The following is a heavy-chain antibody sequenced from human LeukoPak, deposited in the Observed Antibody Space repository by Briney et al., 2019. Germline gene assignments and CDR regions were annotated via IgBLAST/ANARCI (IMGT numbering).Heavy chain of an antibody. V-gene: IGHV3-23*01. Sequence: PGESLRLSCAASGFTFSSCAMNWVRQAPGKGLEWVSGIRGNAANTYYADSVKGRFAISRDTSNTVYLQMNSLRAEDTAVYFCARGRLGNGAGHYYFDYWGQGALVIVSS. D-gene: IGHD7-27*01. CDR3: ARGRLGNGAGHYYFDY. J-gene: IGHJ4*02. CDR1: GFTFSSCA. CDR2: IRGNAANT.